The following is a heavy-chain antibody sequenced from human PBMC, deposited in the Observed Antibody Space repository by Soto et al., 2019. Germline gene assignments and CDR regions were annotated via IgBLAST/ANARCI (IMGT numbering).Heavy chain of an antibody. V-gene: IGHV3-74*01. J-gene: IGHJ3*01. CDR3: AREIATTGEYYFDV. Sequence: GGSLRLSCAASGFTFSSYWMHWVRQAPGKGLVWVSRINRDGSSINYADSARGRVTISRDNAKNTLYLQVNGLRAEDTAVYYCAREIATTGEYYFDVWGQGIMVTVSS. D-gene: IGHD6-13*01. CDR1: GFTFSSYW. CDR2: INRDGSSI.